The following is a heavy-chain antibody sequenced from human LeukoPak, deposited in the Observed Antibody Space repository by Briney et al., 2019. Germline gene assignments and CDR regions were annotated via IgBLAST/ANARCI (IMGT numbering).Heavy chain of an antibody. V-gene: IGHV3-48*03. CDR3: ARDAGSSSSSGGFDY. CDR2: ISSSGSTI. CDR1: GFTFSSYE. D-gene: IGHD6-6*01. Sequence: GWSLRLSCAASGFTFSSYEMTWVRQGQGSGLEWISHISSSGSTIYNADSVKGRFTISRDNAKSSLYLQMNSLRAEDTAVYYCARDAGSSSSSGGFDYWGQGTLVTVSS. J-gene: IGHJ4*02.